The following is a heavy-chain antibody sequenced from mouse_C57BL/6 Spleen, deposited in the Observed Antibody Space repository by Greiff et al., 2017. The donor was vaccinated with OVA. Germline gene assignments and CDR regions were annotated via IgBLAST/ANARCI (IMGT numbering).Heavy chain of an antibody. CDR3: TRAYGSSYGAMDY. V-gene: IGHV1-15*01. CDR1: GYTFTDYE. J-gene: IGHJ4*01. CDR2: IDPETGGT. D-gene: IGHD1-1*01. Sequence: QVQLQQSGAELVRPGASVTLSCKASGYTFTDYEMHWVKQTPVHGLEWIGAIDPETGGTAYNQKFKGKAILTADKSSSTAYMELRSLTSEDSAVYYCTRAYGSSYGAMDYWGQGTSVTVSS.